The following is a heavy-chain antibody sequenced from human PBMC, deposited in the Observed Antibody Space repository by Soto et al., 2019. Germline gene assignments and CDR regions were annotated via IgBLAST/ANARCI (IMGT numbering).Heavy chain of an antibody. J-gene: IGHJ6*02. CDR2: INPNSGGT. V-gene: IGHV1-2*02. CDR3: ASPREGYCSGGSCYPVAARAGKNYYYYYGMDV. CDR1: GYTFTGYY. D-gene: IGHD2-15*01. Sequence: APVKVSCKASGYTFTGYYMHWVRQAPGQGLEWMGWINPNSGGTNYAQKFQGRVTMTRDTSISTAYMELSRLRSDDTAVYYCASPREGYCSGGSCYPVAARAGKNYYYYYGMDVWGQGTTVTVSS.